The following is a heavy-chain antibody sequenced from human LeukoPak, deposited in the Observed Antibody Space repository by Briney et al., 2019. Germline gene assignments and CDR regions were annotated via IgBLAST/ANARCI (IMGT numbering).Heavy chain of an antibody. CDR3: ARVVPVPAEYFRH. CDR2: IYYSGRT. CDR1: GASITSTSYY. V-gene: IGHV4-31*03. Sequence: PSETLSLTCSVPGASITSTSYYWSWVRQVPGKGLEWIGYIYYSGRTYFNPSLRSRVSMSVDTSKSQFFLNLTSVTAADTAVYYCARVVPVPAEYFRHWGQGTLVTVSS. J-gene: IGHJ1*01.